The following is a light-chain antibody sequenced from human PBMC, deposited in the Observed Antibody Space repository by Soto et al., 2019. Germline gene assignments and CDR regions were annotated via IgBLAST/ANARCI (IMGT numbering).Light chain of an antibody. J-gene: IGKJ4*01. CDR3: QQRSNWPLT. CDR1: QSVSSY. CDR2: DAS. Sequence: EIVLTQSPATLSLSPGERATLSCRASQSVSSYLAWYQQKPGQAPRLLIYDASNRATGIPARFSGSGSGTDFTLTISSLEPEAFAVYYCQQRSNWPLTFGGVTKVEIK. V-gene: IGKV3-11*01.